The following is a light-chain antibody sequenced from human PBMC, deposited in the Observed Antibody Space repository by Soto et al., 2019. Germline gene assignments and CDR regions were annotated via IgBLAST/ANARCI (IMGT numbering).Light chain of an antibody. J-gene: IGLJ2*01. CDR3: RSSTSISTLMI. CDR1: SSDVGRYKF. CDR2: EVS. Sequence: QSVLTQPASVSGSPGQSITISCTGTSSDVGRYKFVSWYQQYPGKAPRLMMYEVSNRPSGVSNRFSGSKSGNTASLTISGLQAEDEAIYYCRSSTSISTLMIFGGGTKLTVL. V-gene: IGLV2-14*01.